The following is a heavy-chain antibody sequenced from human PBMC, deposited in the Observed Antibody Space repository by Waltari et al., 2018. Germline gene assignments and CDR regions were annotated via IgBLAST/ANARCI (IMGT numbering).Heavy chain of an antibody. J-gene: IGHJ6*02. CDR3: ARDPNNWNYYYYGMDV. V-gene: IGHV1-69*08. CDR2: IIPIFGTA. CDR1: GGTFSSYA. D-gene: IGHD1-20*01. Sequence: QVQLVQSGAEVKKPGSSVKVSCKASGGTFSSYAISWVRQAPGQGLEWMGRIIPIFGTANYAQKFQGRVTITADKSTSTAYMELSSLRSEDTAVYYCARDPNNWNYYYYGMDVWGQGTTVTVSS.